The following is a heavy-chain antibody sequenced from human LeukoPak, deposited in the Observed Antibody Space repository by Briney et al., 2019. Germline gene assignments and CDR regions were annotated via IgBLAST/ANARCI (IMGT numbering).Heavy chain of an antibody. D-gene: IGHD3-16*02. CDR1: GFTFINAW. V-gene: IGHV3-15*01. CDR2: IKSKGAGGTI. Sequence: GGSLRLSCAASGFTFINAWMSWVRQAPGKGLEWVGRIKSKGAGGTIDYAAPVKGRFTISRDDSKNTLYLQMNSLKTEDTAVYYCTAGLGYTDHVYWGQGTLVTVSS. CDR3: TAGLGYTDHVY. J-gene: IGHJ4*02.